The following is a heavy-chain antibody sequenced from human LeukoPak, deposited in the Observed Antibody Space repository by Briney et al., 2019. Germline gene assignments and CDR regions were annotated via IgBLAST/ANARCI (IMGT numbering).Heavy chain of an antibody. CDR3: AKGSSRPPNAFDI. V-gene: IGHV3-7*01. Sequence: GGSLRLSCTASGFTFSGHWISWVRQAPGKGLEWVASIRQDGSEKHYVDSVEGRFIISRDNAKNSLHLQMNSLRAEDTAVYYCAKGSSRPPNAFDIWGQGTLVTVSS. CDR2: IRQDGSEK. J-gene: IGHJ3*02. D-gene: IGHD6-6*01. CDR1: GFTFSGHW.